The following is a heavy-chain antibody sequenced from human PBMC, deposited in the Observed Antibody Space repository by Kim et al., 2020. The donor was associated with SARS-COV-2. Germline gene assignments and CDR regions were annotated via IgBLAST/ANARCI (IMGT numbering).Heavy chain of an antibody. CDR2: IYYNGNT. CDR1: GDSISRGIHY. CDR3: ARESSYCGSSNCPFHS. D-gene: IGHD2-2*01. V-gene: IGHV4-31*03. J-gene: IGHJ4*02. Sequence: SETLSLTCSVSGDSISRGIHYWSWIRQHPGKGPEWIGYIYYNGNTHYIPSLKSRATISVDTSKNQFSLKLTSVTAADTAVYYCARESSYCGSSNCPFHSWGPGKLVIVSS.